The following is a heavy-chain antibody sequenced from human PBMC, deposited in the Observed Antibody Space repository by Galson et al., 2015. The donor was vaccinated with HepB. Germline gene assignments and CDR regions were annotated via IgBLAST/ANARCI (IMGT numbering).Heavy chain of an antibody. CDR3: ARTSSTFADAFDI. V-gene: IGHV1-2*04. D-gene: IGHD3-16*01. CDR1: GYTFTGYY. CDR2: INPNSGGT. Sequence: SVKVSCKASGYTFTGYYMHWVRQAPGQGLEWMGRINPNSGGTNYAQKFQGWVTMTRDTSISTAYMELSRLRSDDTAVYYCARTSSTFADAFDIWGQGTMVTVSS. J-gene: IGHJ3*02.